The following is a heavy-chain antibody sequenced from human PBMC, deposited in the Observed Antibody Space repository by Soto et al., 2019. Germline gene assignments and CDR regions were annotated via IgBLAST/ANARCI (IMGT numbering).Heavy chain of an antibody. CDR3: ARDSSRCSSTSCYNLDWFDP. D-gene: IGHD2-2*01. CDR1: GYTFTSYA. J-gene: IGHJ5*02. Sequence: GASVKVSCKASGYTFTSYAMHWVRQAPGQRLEWMGWINAGNGNTKYSQKFQGRVTITRDTSASTAYMELSSLRSEDTAVYYCARDSSRCSSTSCYNLDWFDPWGQGTLVTVSS. V-gene: IGHV1-3*01. CDR2: INAGNGNT.